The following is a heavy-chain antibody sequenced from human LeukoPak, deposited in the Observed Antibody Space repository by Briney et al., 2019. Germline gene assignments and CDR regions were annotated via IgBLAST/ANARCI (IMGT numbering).Heavy chain of an antibody. Sequence: GGSLRLSCAASGFTFISHSMNWVRQAPGKGLQWISSISSSTTYIYYADSVKGRFTISRDNAKNSLYLQMNSLRAEDTAVYYCARGDYGAPFDYWGQGTLVTVSS. CDR2: ISSSTTYI. CDR3: ARGDYGAPFDY. V-gene: IGHV3-21*01. CDR1: GFTFISHS. J-gene: IGHJ4*02. D-gene: IGHD4-17*01.